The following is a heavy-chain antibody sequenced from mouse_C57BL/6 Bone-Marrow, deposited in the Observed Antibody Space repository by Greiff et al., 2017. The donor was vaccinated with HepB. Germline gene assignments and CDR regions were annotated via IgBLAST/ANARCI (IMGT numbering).Heavy chain of an antibody. Sequence: VQLQQSGPVLVKPGASVKMSCKASGYTFTDYYMNWVKQSHGKSLEWIGVINPYNGGTSYNQKFKGKSTLTVDKSSSTAYMELNSLTSEDSAVYYCARGYYGSSYRYFDVWGTGTTVTVSS. D-gene: IGHD1-1*01. CDR3: ARGYYGSSYRYFDV. J-gene: IGHJ1*03. CDR2: INPYNGGT. CDR1: GYTFTDYY. V-gene: IGHV1-19*01.